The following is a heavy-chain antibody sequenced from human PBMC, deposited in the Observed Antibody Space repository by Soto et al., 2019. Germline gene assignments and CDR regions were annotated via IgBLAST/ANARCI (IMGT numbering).Heavy chain of an antibody. CDR1: GGFIRSYY. D-gene: IGHD3-16*02. CDR3: ARRTRELTFTPGMDYYYYYMDV. Sequence: SETLSLTCTVSGGFIRSYYWSWIRQPPGKGLEWIGYIYYSGSTNYNPSLKSRVTISVHTSKNQFSLKLSSVTAADTAVYYCARRTRELTFTPGMDYYYYYMDVWGKGTTVTVSS. J-gene: IGHJ6*03. V-gene: IGHV4-59*01. CDR2: IYYSGST.